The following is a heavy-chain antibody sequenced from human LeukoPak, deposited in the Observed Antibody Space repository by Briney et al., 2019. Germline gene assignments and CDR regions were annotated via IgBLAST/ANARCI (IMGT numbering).Heavy chain of an antibody. D-gene: IGHD3-22*01. V-gene: IGHV4-34*01. CDR2: INHSGST. Sequence: PSETLSLTCAVYGGSFSGYYWSWIRQPPGKGLEWIGEINHSGSTNYNPSLKSRVTISVDTSKNQFSLKLSSVTAADTAVYYCARVHPPFDYDSSGYYFGGVDYWGQGTLVTVS. CDR1: GGSFSGYY. CDR3: ARVHPPFDYDSSGYYFGGVDY. J-gene: IGHJ4*02.